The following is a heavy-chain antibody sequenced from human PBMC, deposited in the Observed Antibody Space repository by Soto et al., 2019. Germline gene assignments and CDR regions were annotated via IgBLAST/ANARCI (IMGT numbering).Heavy chain of an antibody. CDR1: GFTFDDYA. CDR3: AKGLRGYIAGASDY. J-gene: IGHJ4*02. V-gene: IGHV3-9*01. D-gene: IGHD6-13*01. Sequence: GGSLRLSCTASGFTFDDYAMYWVRQAPEKGLEWVSGINWKSNSIGYADSVKGRFTISRDNAKNALYLEMNSLRAEDTALYFCAKGLRGYIAGASDYWGQGTLVPVSS. CDR2: INWKSNSI.